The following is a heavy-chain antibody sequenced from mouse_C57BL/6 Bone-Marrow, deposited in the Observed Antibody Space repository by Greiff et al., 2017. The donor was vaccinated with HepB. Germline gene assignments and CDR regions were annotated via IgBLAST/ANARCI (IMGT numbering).Heavy chain of an antibody. D-gene: IGHD2-5*01. V-gene: IGHV1-9*01. CDR2: ILPGSGST. J-gene: IGHJ2*01. CDR1: GYTFTGYW. CDR3: AKEGTYSNYLDPYYFDY. Sequence: VQLQQSGAELMKPGASVKLSCKATGYTFTGYWIEWVKQRPGHGLEWIGEILPGSGSTNYNEKFKGKATFTADTSSNTAYMQLSSLTTEDSAIYYCAKEGTYSNYLDPYYFDYWGQGTTLTVSS.